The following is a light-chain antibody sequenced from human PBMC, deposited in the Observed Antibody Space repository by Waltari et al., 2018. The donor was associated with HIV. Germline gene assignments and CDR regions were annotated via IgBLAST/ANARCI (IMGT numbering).Light chain of an antibody. CDR1: SGHSYYA. V-gene: IGLV4-69*01. Sequence: QLVLTQSPSASASLGASVKLTCTLSSGHSYYAIAWHQQQPEKGPRFLMKLNSDGSHSKGDGIPDRFSGSSSGSERYLTISSLQSEDGADYYCQTWGTGIVFGGGTKLTVL. CDR2: LNSDGSH. CDR3: QTWGTGIV. J-gene: IGLJ2*01.